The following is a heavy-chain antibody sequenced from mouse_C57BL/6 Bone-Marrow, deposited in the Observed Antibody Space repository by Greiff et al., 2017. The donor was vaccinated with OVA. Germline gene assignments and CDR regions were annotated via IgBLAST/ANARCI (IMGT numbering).Heavy chain of an antibody. V-gene: IGHV5-6*02. CDR2: ISSGGSYT. D-gene: IGHD1-1*01. CDR1: GFTFSSYG. J-gene: IGHJ2*01. CDR3: ARHYYGSSYY. Sequence: DVMLVESGGDLVKPGGSLKLSCAASGFTFSSYGMSWVRQTPDKRLEWVATISSGGSYTYYPDSVKGRFTSSRDNAKNTLYLQMSSLKSEDTAMYYCARHYYGSSYYWGQGTTLTVSS.